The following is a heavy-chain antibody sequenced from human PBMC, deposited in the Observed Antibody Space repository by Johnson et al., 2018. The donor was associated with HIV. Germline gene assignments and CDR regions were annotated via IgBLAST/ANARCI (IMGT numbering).Heavy chain of an antibody. V-gene: IGHV3-30*03. CDR2: ISSDGSNK. CDR3: TRDSLMQVIRFGAFDI. Sequence: QVQLVESGGGVVQPGRSLRLSCAASGFTFSNYDMHWVRQPPGKGLEWVAVISSDGSNKYYADSVKGRFTISRDNSKNTLYLQMNSLRAEDTAVYYCTRDSLMQVIRFGAFDIWGQGTMVSVSS. D-gene: IGHD3-16*01. J-gene: IGHJ3*02. CDR1: GFTFSNYD.